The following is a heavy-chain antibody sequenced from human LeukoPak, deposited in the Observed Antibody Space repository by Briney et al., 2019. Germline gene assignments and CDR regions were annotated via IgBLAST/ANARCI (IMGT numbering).Heavy chain of an antibody. V-gene: IGHV5-51*01. D-gene: IGHD3-10*01. CDR3: ARRDYYGSGSYWGAFDY. CDR1: GYTFTNHW. Sequence: EEAPQIPCWGSGYTFTNHWIGCLRQMPGKGVEWLIVVYPGDSDTERKYSPSFQGQVTISADKYISTAYLQWSSLKASDTAIYYCARRDYYGSGSYWGAFDYWGQGTLVTVSS. CDR2: VYPGDSDT. J-gene: IGHJ4*02.